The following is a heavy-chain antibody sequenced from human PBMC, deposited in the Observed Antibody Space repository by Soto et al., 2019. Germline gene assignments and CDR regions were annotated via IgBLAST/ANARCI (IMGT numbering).Heavy chain of an antibody. CDR2: ISGSGGST. Sequence: GGSLRLSCAASGFTFSSYAMSWVRQAPGKGLEWVSAISGSGGSTYYADSVKGRFTISRDNSNNTLYLQMNSLRAEDTAVYYCAKDQDDYGKPLDYWGQGTLVTVSS. V-gene: IGHV3-23*01. CDR1: GFTFSSYA. D-gene: IGHD4-17*01. CDR3: AKDQDDYGKPLDY. J-gene: IGHJ4*02.